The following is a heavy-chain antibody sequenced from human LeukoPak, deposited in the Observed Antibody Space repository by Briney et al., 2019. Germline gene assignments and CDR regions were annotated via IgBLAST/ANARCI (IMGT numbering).Heavy chain of an antibody. D-gene: IGHD5-18*01. V-gene: IGHV3-15*01. J-gene: IGHJ5*02. Sequence: GGSLRLSCIASGFTFTNAWMNWVRQAPGKGLEWVGRIKAKTHGGTTDYAAPVNGRFAISRDDSTNTMYLQMNSLKTDDTALYYCVTEGFTYGFHSCDTWGQGTQVTVSS. CDR3: VTEGFTYGFHSCDT. CDR1: GFTFTNAW. CDR2: IKAKTHGGTT.